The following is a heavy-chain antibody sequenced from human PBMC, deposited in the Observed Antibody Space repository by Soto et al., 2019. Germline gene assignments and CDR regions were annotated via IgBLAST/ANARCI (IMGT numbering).Heavy chain of an antibody. J-gene: IGHJ4*02. Sequence: QVQLVESGGGVVQPGRSLRLSCAASGFTFSSYGMHWVRQAPGKGLEWVAVIWYDGSNKYYADSVKGRFTISRDNSKNTLYLQMNSLRGEDTAVYYCARIPTYYYDSSGYVYWGQGTLVTVSS. CDR1: GFTFSSYG. D-gene: IGHD3-22*01. CDR3: ARIPTYYYDSSGYVY. CDR2: IWYDGSNK. V-gene: IGHV3-33*01.